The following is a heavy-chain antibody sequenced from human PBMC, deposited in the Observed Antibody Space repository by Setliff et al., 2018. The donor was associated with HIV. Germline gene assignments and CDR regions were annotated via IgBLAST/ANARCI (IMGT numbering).Heavy chain of an antibody. Sequence: GASVKVSCKASGYSFSKYGISWVRQAPGQGLEWMGWISGFNGNIKYGQNFQGRVTITRDTSANIVYMELRSLKNEDMAVYYCAWEGAVAGLDLDFWGQGTLVTVSS. CDR1: GYSFSKYG. D-gene: IGHD6-19*01. J-gene: IGHJ4*02. CDR3: AWEGAVAGLDLDF. V-gene: IGHV1-18*03. CDR2: ISGFNGNI.